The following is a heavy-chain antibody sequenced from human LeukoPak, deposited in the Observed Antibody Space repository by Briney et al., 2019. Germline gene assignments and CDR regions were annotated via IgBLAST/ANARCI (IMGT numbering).Heavy chain of an antibody. CDR3: ARGGYYYDLTGPPKGNAFDI. Sequence: GRSLRLSCAPSGFTFSSYGMHWVRQAPGKGLEWVAVISYDGSNKYYADSVKGRFTISRDNSKNTLYLQMNSLRPGDTAVYYCARGGYYYDLTGPPKGNAFDIWGQGTMVTVSS. D-gene: IGHD3-22*01. V-gene: IGHV3-30*03. J-gene: IGHJ3*02. CDR2: ISYDGSNK. CDR1: GFTFSSYG.